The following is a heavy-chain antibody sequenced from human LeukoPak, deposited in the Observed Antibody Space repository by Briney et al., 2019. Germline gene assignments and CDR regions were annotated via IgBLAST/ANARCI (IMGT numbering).Heavy chain of an antibody. D-gene: IGHD1-1*01. CDR1: GFTVSSNY. J-gene: IGHJ4*02. V-gene: IGHV3-66*02. CDR2: IYSGGST. Sequence: PGGSLRLSCAASGFTVSSNYMSWVRQAPGKGLEWVSVIYSGGSTYYADSVKGRFTISGDNSKNTLYLQMNSLRAEDTAVYYCARVFSGTFDYWGQGTLVTVSS. CDR3: ARVFSGTFDY.